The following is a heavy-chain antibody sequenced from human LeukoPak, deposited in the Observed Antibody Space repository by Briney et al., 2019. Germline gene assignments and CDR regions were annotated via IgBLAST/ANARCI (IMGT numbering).Heavy chain of an antibody. V-gene: IGHV4-34*01. D-gene: IGHD2-8*01. CDR2: INHSGST. J-gene: IGHJ4*02. CDR1: GGSFSGYY. CDR3: AKPQIPDYVLGPPAPLGTIVDY. Sequence: PSETLSLTCAVYGGSFSGYYWSWIRQPPGKGLEWIGEINHSGSTNYNPSLKSRVTISVDTSKNQFSLKLSSVTAADTAVYYCAKPQIPDYVLGPPAPLGTIVDYWGQGTLVTVSS.